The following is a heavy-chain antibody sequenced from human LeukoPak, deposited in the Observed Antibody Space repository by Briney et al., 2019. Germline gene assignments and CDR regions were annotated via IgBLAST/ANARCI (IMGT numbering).Heavy chain of an antibody. CDR1: GFTVSSYG. D-gene: IGHD6-13*01. CDR3: AKARIASAGTGAFDV. J-gene: IGHJ3*01. CDR2: FSATDGSA. V-gene: IGHV3-23*01. Sequence: GGSLRLSCAASGFTVSSYGMTWVRQAPGKGLGWVSAFSATDGSAQYAESVKGRFTISRDNSKNSLYLQMNSLRDEDTVVYYCAKARIASAGTGAFDVWGQGTMVTVSS.